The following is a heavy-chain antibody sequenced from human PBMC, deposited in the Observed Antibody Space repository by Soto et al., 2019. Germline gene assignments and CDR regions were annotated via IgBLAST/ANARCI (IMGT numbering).Heavy chain of an antibody. CDR1: GFTFSSFE. CDR3: GKDPNGDYVGGFEF. Sequence: GGSLRLSCAASGFTFSSFEMNWVRQAPDKGLEWASYISSSGSRTFYADSVKGRFTVSRDFSKNTLSLQMDSLRAEDTAVYFCGKDPNGDYVGGFEFWGPGTMVTVSS. D-gene: IGHD4-17*01. J-gene: IGHJ3*01. CDR2: ISSSGSRT. V-gene: IGHV3-23*01.